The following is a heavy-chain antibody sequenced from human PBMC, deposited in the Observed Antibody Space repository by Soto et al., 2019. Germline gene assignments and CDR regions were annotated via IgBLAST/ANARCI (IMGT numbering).Heavy chain of an antibody. V-gene: IGHV1-69*13. CDR3: ARDIVLVPAARDYYYGMDV. D-gene: IGHD2-2*01. CDR2: IIPIFGTA. CDR1: GGTFSSYA. Sequence: SVKVSCKASGGTFSSYAISWVRQAPGQGLEWMGGIIPIFGTANYAQKFQGRVTITADESTSTAYMELSGLRSEDTAVYYCARDIVLVPAARDYYYGMDVWGQGTTVTVSS. J-gene: IGHJ6*02.